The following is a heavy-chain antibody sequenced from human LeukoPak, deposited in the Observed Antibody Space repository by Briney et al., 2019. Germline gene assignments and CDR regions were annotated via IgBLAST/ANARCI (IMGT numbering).Heavy chain of an antibody. CDR1: GFTFSSYS. CDR3: ARVKEAAAFDY. J-gene: IGHJ4*02. D-gene: IGHD6-25*01. Sequence: KPGGSLRLSCAASGFTFSSYSMNWVRQAPGKGLEWVSSISSDSSHMYYADSVKGRFTISRDNAKNSLYLQMNSLRAEEAAVYYCARVKEAAAFDYWGQGALVTVSS. V-gene: IGHV3-21*01. CDR2: ISSDSSHM.